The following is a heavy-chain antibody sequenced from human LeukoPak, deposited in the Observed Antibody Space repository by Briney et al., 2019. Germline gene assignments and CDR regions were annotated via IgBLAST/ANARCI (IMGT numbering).Heavy chain of an antibody. CDR2: VSYSGGT. D-gene: IGHD3-3*01. J-gene: IGHJ4*02. CDR1: GASVSSHY. CDR3: ARLSTYYDFWSPLDY. Sequence: SETLSLTCTVSGASVSSHYWSWIRQPPGKGLEWIGYVSYSGGTNYNPSLKSRVTISLDTSKDQFSLRLNSVTAADAAVYYCARLSTYYDFWSPLDYWGQGTLVTVSS. V-gene: IGHV4-59*02.